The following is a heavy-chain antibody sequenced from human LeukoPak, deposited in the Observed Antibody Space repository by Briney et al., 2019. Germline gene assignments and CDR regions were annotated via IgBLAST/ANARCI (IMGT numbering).Heavy chain of an antibody. CDR2: IKRDGSEQ. D-gene: IGHD1-26*01. J-gene: IGHJ2*01. CDR3: ARSHVGDDWDFDL. V-gene: IGHV3-7*05. CDR1: GFTFSNYW. Sequence: GGSLRRSCAASGFTFSNYWLNWVRQAPGKGLEWVANIKRDGSEQYYVDSVKGRFTISRDNAKNSLYLQLNSLRAEDTAMYYCARSHVGDDWDFDLWGRGTLVTVSS.